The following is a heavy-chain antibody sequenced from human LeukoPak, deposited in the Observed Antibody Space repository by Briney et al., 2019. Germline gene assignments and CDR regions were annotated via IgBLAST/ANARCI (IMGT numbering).Heavy chain of an antibody. V-gene: IGHV4-39*01. J-gene: IGHJ5*02. CDR1: GGSISSSSYY. D-gene: IGHD4-11*01. CDR3: ARRHDYRTTS. Sequence: PSETLSLTCTVSGGSISSSSYYWGWIRQPPGKGLEWIGSIYYSGSTYYNPSLKSRVSISVDTSKNQFSLKLSSVAAADTAVYYGARRHDYRTTSWGQGTLVTVSS. CDR2: IYYSGST.